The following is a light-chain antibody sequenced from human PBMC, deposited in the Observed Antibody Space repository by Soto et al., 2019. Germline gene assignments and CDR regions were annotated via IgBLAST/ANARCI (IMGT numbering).Light chain of an antibody. CDR1: QGVTTN. CDR3: QQYNNWPFS. Sequence: EILMTHSQATLSVSPGERVTLSSRAGQGVTTNFAWYQQKSGQSPRLLIYDVSSRATGVPSRFSGTGSETDFTLTISGLQSEDSAIYFCQQYNNWPFSFGPGTRLEI. CDR2: DVS. V-gene: IGKV3-15*01. J-gene: IGKJ5*01.